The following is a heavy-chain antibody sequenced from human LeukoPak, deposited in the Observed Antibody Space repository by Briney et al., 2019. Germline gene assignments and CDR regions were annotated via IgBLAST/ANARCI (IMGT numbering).Heavy chain of an antibody. CDR1: GYTFVTYD. V-gene: IGHV1-18*01. D-gene: IGHD4-17*01. J-gene: IGHJ4*02. CDR2: SSGRNGNT. Sequence: ASVKVSCKTSGYTFVTYDINWVRQAPGEGLEWMGWSSGRNGNTNYAQKFQGRVTMTTDTSTRTAYMELRNLISDDTAVYYCARETEETLTSAPHCDYWGQGTLVTVSS. CDR3: ARETEETLTSAPHCDY.